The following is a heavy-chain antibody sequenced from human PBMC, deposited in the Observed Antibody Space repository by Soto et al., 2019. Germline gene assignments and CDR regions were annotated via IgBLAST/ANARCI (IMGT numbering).Heavy chain of an antibody. CDR1: YGTIISYY. J-gene: IGHJ4*02. D-gene: IGHD1-20*01. Sequence: SVTLSHPYTVSYGTIISYYWRWIRQPPGKRLEWIGYIYYSGSTNYNPSLKSRVTISVDTSKNQFSLKLSSVTAADTAVYYCERASYNWNDGSFDYWCQGTLVTVSS. CDR2: IYYSGST. V-gene: IGHV4-59*01. CDR3: ERASYNWNDGSFDY.